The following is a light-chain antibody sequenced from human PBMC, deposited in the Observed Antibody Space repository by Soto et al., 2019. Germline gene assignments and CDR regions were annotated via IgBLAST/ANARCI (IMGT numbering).Light chain of an antibody. J-gene: IGKJ5*01. CDR3: QQLNSYPIT. CDR2: AAS. Sequence: DIQMTLSPSFLSASVGDRVTITCRASQGISSYLAWYQQKPGKAPKLLIYAASTLQSGVPSRFSGKGSGTEFTLAISSLQPEDFATYYCQQLNSYPITFGQETRLEIK. V-gene: IGKV1-9*01. CDR1: QGISSY.